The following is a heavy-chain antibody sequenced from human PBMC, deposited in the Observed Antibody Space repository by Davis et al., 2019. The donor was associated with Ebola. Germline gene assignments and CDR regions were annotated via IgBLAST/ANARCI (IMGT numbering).Heavy chain of an antibody. CDR1: GYTFTSYG. CDR3: ARDRGIVVVPAAIGYYYYYMDV. V-gene: IGHV1-18*04. D-gene: IGHD2-2*02. CDR2: ISAYNGNT. Sequence: ASVKVSCKASGYTFTSYGISWVRQAPGQGLEWMGWISAYNGNTNYAQKLQGRVTMTTDTSTSTAYMELRSLRSDDTAVYYCARDRGIVVVPAAIGYYYYYMDVWGKGTTVTVSS. J-gene: IGHJ6*03.